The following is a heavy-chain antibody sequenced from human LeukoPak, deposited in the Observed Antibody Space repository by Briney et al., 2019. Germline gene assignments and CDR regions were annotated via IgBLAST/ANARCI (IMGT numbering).Heavy chain of an antibody. CDR2: ISYDGSNK. CDR1: GFTFSSYA. J-gene: IGHJ4*02. CDR3: ATDRATQYVDY. V-gene: IGHV3-30*04. Sequence: GGSLRLSCAASGFTFSSYAMHWVRQAPGKGLEWVAVISYDGSNKYYADSVKGRFTISRDNSKNTLYLQMNSLRAEDTAVYYCATDRATQYVDYWGQGTLVSVSS. D-gene: IGHD2-15*01.